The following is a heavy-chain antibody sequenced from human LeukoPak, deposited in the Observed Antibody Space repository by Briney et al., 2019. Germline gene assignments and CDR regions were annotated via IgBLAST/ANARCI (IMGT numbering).Heavy chain of an antibody. V-gene: IGHV5-51*01. D-gene: IGHD2-21*01. Sequence: GESLKISCKGSGYSFTSYWIGWVRQMPGKGLEWTGIIYPGDSDTRYSPSFQGQVTISADKSISTAYLQWSSLKASDTAMYYCAREGGREKAYCGGDCYYGMDVWGQGTTVTVSS. CDR1: GYSFTSYW. J-gene: IGHJ6*02. CDR2: IYPGDSDT. CDR3: AREGGREKAYCGGDCYYGMDV.